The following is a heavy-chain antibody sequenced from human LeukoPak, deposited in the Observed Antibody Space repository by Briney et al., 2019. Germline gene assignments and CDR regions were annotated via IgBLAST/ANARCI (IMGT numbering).Heavy chain of an antibody. CDR1: GGSVSSGSYY. J-gene: IGHJ4*02. D-gene: IGHD5-18*01. V-gene: IGHV4-61*01. CDR3: AREAMYSYGNNFDY. Sequence: SETLSLTCTVSGGSVSSGSYYWSWIRQPPGKGLEWIGYIYYSGSTNYNPSLKSRVTISVDTSKNQFSLKLSSVTAADTAVYHCAREAMYSYGNNFDYWGQETLVTVSS. CDR2: IYYSGST.